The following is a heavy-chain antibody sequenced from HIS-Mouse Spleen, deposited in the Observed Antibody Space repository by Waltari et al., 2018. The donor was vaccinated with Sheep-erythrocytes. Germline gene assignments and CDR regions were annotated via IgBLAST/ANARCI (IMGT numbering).Heavy chain of an antibody. D-gene: IGHD2-21*02. J-gene: IGHJ4*02. CDR3: ARVSGGNSNRFDY. V-gene: IGHV3-66*01. Sequence: EVQLVESGGGLVQPGGSLRLSCAASGFTVSSNYMSGVRQAPGKGLEWVSVIYSGGSTYYADSVKGRFTISRDNSKNTLYLQMNSLRAEDTAVYYCARVSGGNSNRFDYWGQGTLVTVSS. CDR2: IYSGGST. CDR1: GFTVSSNY.